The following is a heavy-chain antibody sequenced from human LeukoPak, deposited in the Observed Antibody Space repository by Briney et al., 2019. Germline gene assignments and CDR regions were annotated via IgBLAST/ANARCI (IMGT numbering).Heavy chain of an antibody. Sequence: GGSLRLSCAASGFTFSNYGVDWVRQAPGKGLEWVAFIRYDSTTKYYADSVKGRFTISRDNSKNTLYLQMNILRVEDTAVYYCTKDRSQAPHWYFDLWGRGTLVTVSS. CDR3: TKDRSQAPHWYFDL. CDR1: GFTFSNYG. J-gene: IGHJ2*01. V-gene: IGHV3-30*02. CDR2: IRYDSTTK. D-gene: IGHD2-15*01.